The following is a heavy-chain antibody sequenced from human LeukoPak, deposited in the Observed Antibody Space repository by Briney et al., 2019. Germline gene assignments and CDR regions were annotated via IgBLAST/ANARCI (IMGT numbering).Heavy chain of an antibody. CDR3: ARRVAVARRDAFDI. CDR1: GYTFTNYG. D-gene: IGHD6-19*01. CDR2: ISSYNGNT. V-gene: IGHV1-18*01. Sequence: ASVTVSCKPSGYTFTNYGISWVRQAPGQGLEWMGWISSYNGNTNYAQKLQGRVTMSTDTSTGTAYMELRSLRSDDTAVYYCARRVAVARRDAFDIWGQGTMVTVSS. J-gene: IGHJ3*02.